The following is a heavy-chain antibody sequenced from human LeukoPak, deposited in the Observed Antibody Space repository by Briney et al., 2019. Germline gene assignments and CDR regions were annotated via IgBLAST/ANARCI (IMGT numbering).Heavy chain of an antibody. CDR2: IYYSGST. D-gene: IGHD2-15*01. V-gene: IGHV4-59*01. CDR3: AREVVVVTLPHYYYYMDV. Sequence: SQTLSLTCTVSGGSISSYYWSWIRQPPGKGLEWIGYIYYSGSTNYNLSLKSRVTISVDTSKNQFSLKLSSVTAADTAVYYCAREVVVVTLPHYYYYMDVWGKGTTVTVSS. J-gene: IGHJ6*03. CDR1: GGSISSYY.